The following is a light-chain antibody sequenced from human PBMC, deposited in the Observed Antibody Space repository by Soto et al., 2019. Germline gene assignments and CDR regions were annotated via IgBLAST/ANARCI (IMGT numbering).Light chain of an antibody. Sequence: QSALTQPASVSGSPGQSITISCTGTSSDVGGYNYVSWYQQHPGKAPKLMIYDVSNRPSGVSNRFSGSKSGNTASLTISGLQAVDEADYYCISYRTSSTLVFGGGTKLTVL. J-gene: IGLJ3*02. CDR1: SSDVGGYNY. V-gene: IGLV2-14*03. CDR3: ISYRTSSTLV. CDR2: DVS.